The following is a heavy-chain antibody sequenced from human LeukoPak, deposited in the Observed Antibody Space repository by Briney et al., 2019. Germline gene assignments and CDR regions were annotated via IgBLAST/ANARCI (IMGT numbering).Heavy chain of an antibody. D-gene: IGHD4-23*01. J-gene: IGHJ4*02. Sequence: GRSLRLSCAASGFTFSSYAMHWVRQAPGKGLEWVAVISYDGSNKYYADSVKGRFTVSRDNSKDTLFLQMNSLGAKDTAVYYCAKWQERWVALLEYWGQGTLVTVSS. CDR3: AKWQERWVALLEY. V-gene: IGHV3-30*04. CDR2: ISYDGSNK. CDR1: GFTFSSYA.